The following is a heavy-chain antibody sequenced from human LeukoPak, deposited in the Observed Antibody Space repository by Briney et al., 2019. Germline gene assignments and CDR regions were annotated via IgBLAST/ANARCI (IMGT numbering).Heavy chain of an antibody. CDR2: IYYSGST. CDR3: ARLFTMVRENWFDP. V-gene: IGHV4-39*01. D-gene: IGHD3-10*01. Sequence: SETLSLTCTVSGGSISSSSYYWGWIRQPPGKGLEWIGSIYYSGSTYYNPSLKSRVTISVDTSKNQFSLKLSSVTAADTAVYYCARLFTMVRENWFDPWGQGTLVTVSS. CDR1: GGSISSSSYY. J-gene: IGHJ5*02.